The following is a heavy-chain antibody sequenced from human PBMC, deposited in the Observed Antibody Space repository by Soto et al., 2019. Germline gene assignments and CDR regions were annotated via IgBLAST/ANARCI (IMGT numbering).Heavy chain of an antibody. V-gene: IGHV4-31*03. CDR1: GGSISSGGYY. D-gene: IGHD3-3*01. J-gene: IGHJ5*02. Sequence: ASETLSLTCTVSGGSISSGGYYWSWIRQHPGKGLEWIGYIYYSGSTYYNPSLKSRVTISVDTSKNQFSLKLSSVTAADTAVYYCARGYSLRFLEWLFWFDPWGQGTLVTVSS. CDR3: ARGYSLRFLEWLFWFDP. CDR2: IYYSGST.